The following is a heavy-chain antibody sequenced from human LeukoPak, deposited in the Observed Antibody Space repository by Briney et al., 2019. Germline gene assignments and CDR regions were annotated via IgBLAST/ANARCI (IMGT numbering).Heavy chain of an antibody. Sequence: GESLKISSKGSGGPFTDTYIAWVRQVAGKGLEWMGIIYHDGSDTRYSPSFEGQVTISVDHSIRTAYLQWTSLKTSDTAMYYCARFLHGNSLDYWGQGALVTVSS. J-gene: IGHJ4*02. CDR2: IYHDGSDT. D-gene: IGHD1-7*01. CDR1: GGPFTDTY. V-gene: IGHV5-51*01. CDR3: ARFLHGNSLDY.